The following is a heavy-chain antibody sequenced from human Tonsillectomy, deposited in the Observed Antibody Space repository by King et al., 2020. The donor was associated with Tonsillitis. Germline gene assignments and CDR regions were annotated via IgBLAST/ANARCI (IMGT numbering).Heavy chain of an antibody. CDR1: GVSVISDGPY. CDR2: LYQNAKTHNPCT. D-gene: IGHD2-15*01. V-gene: IGHV4-31*11. J-gene: IGHJ5*02. Sequence: QLQESGPGLVKPSQALSLTCVVSGVSVISDGPYWTWIRQHPGKGLEWIGYLYQNAKTHNPCTFYNPSLKSRLSLSIDTSRNHFSLKLNSVAAADTAVYFCASDEGGVFDPWGQGTLVAVSS. CDR3: ASDEGGVFDP.